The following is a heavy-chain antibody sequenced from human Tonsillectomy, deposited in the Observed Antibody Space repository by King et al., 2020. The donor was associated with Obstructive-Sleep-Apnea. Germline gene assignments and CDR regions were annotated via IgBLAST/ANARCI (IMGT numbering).Heavy chain of an antibody. J-gene: IGHJ4*02. CDR3: AKDSMDYDSLTGPVDY. D-gene: IGHD3-9*01. V-gene: IGHV3-23*04. Sequence: VQLVESGGGLVQPGGSLRLSCAASGFAFSSYAMSWVRQAPGKGLEWVSIISGSVRSTYYADSVKGRFTISRDNSKNTLYLQMNSLRAEDTAVYYCAKDSMDYDSLTGPVDYWGQGTLVTVSS. CDR2: ISGSVRST. CDR1: GFAFSSYA.